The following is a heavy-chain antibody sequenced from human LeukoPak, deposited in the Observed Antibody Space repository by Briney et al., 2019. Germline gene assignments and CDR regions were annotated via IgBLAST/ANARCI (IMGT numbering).Heavy chain of an antibody. J-gene: IGHJ4*02. V-gene: IGHV4-39*07. Sequence: SETLSLTCTVSGGSISSSSYYWGWIRQPPGKGLEWIGSIYYSGSTYYNPSLKSRVTISVDTSKNQFSLKLSSVTAVDTAVYYCARAVYSSGWYPDNWGQGTLVTVSS. D-gene: IGHD6-19*01. CDR2: IYYSGST. CDR3: ARAVYSSGWYPDN. CDR1: GGSISSSSYY.